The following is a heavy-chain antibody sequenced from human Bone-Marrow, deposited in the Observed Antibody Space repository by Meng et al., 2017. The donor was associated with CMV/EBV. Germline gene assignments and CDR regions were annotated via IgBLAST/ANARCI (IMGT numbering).Heavy chain of an antibody. V-gene: IGHV1-18*01. Sequence: NFGVSWVRQAPGQGLEFMGWISDYNGNTNYAQNLQGRVNLTTDSSTNTAFMELRGLRSGDTAVYYCARGGMMWRSGIVVEPATAFDFWGQGTLVTVSS. CDR3: ARGGMMWRSGIVVEPATAFDF. D-gene: IGHD2-2*01. CDR1: NFG. J-gene: IGHJ4*02. CDR2: ISDYNGNT.